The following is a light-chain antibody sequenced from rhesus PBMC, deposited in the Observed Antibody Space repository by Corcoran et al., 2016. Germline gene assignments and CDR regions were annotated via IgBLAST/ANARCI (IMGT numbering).Light chain of an antibody. V-gene: IGKV3-10*01. CDR1: QSVSSY. J-gene: IGKJ2*01. CDR2: VSS. Sequence: QVILTQSPATLSLSPGERATLSCRASQSVSSYLAWYQQKPGQAPRLLIHVSSSRATGIPDRFSGSGSGTNFTLPISSLEPEDVGVYHCYQHSSGYSFGQGTKVEIK. CDR3: YQHSSGYS.